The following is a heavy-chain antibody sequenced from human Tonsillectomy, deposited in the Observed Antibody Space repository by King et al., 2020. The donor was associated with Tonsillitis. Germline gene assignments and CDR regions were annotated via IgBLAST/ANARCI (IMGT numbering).Heavy chain of an antibody. Sequence: DVQLVESGGGLVQPGGSLRLSCGASGFTFHSHAMHWVRQAPGKGPEYVSGISNDGGGTFYANFVKGSFTISRDNSKNTLYLQLGSLRGEDMAVYYCARDRGYSGYDSQLDYWGQGTLVAVSS. J-gene: IGHJ4*02. CDR1: GFTFHSHA. CDR3: ARDRGYSGYDSQLDY. D-gene: IGHD5-12*01. V-gene: IGHV3-64*01. CDR2: ISNDGGGT.